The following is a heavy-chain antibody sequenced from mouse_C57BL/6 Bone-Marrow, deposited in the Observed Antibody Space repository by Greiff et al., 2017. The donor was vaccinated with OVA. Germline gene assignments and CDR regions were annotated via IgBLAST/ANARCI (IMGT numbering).Heavy chain of an antibody. V-gene: IGHV1-82*01. Sequence: QVQLQQSGPGLVKPGASVKISCTASGYAFSSSGMNWVKQRPGKGLEWIGWIYPGDGDTNYNGKFKGRATLTAAKTSSTVYMQLSSLTSEDSAVYFSARYYGNCYAMDYWGQGTSVTVSS. CDR1: GYAFSSSG. CDR3: ARYYGNCYAMDY. CDR2: IYPGDGDT. J-gene: IGHJ4*01. D-gene: IGHD2-1*01.